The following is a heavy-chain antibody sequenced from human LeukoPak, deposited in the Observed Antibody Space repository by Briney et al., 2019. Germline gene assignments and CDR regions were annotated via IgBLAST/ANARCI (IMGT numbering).Heavy chain of an antibody. J-gene: IGHJ4*02. V-gene: IGHV3-33*01. CDR2: IWYDGSNK. Sequence: SGRSLRLSCAASGFTFSSYGMHWVRQAPGKGLEWVAVIWYDGSNKYYADSVKGRFTISRDNSKNTLYLQMNSLRAEDKAVYYCARDAYSGSYSDYWGQGTLVTVSS. D-gene: IGHD1-26*01. CDR3: ARDAYSGSYSDY. CDR1: GFTFSSYG.